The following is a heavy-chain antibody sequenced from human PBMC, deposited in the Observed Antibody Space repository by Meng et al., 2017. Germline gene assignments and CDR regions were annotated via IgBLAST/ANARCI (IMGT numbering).Heavy chain of an antibody. CDR3: AREFRRYCSGGSCYSRGGYYYGMDV. Sequence: GESLKISCAASGFTFSSYSMNWVRQAPGKGLEWVSSISSSSSYIYYADSVKGRFTISRDNAKNSLYLQMNSLRAEDTDVYYCAREFRRYCSGGSCYSRGGYYYGMDVWAQGTTVTVSS. D-gene: IGHD2-15*01. CDR1: GFTFSSYS. J-gene: IGHJ6*02. V-gene: IGHV3-21*01. CDR2: ISSSSSYI.